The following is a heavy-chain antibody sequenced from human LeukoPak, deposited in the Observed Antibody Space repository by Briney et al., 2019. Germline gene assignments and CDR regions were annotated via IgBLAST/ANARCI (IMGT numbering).Heavy chain of an antibody. D-gene: IGHD5-18*01. J-gene: IGHJ4*02. Sequence: GGSLRLSCAASGFTFSSYSMNWVRQAPGKGLEWVSSISSSSYIYYADSVKGRFTISRDNAKNSLYLQINSLRAEDTAVYYCARSRVPRRGYSYGYNFDYWGQGTLVTVSS. CDR3: ARSRVPRRGYSYGYNFDY. V-gene: IGHV3-21*01. CDR1: GFTFSSYS. CDR2: ISSSSYI.